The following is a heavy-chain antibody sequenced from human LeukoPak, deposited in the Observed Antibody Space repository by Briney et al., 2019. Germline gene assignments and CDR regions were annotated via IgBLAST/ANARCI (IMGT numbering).Heavy chain of an antibody. CDR3: AGESRDLGRAFDI. CDR2: IYSGGST. Sequence: GGSLRLSCAASGFTVSSNYMSWVRQAPGKGLEWVSVIYSGGSTYYADSVKGRFTISRDNSKNTLYLQMNSLRAEDTAVYYCAGESRDLGRAFDIWGQGTMVTVSS. J-gene: IGHJ3*02. D-gene: IGHD1-26*01. CDR1: GFTVSSNY. V-gene: IGHV3-53*01.